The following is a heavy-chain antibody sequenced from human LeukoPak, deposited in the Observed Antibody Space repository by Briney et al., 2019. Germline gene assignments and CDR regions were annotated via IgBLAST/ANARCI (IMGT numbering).Heavy chain of an antibody. Sequence: ASVTVSFTASGYTFTDYYMNWVRQAPGQGLEWMGWINPNSGDTKYAQKFQGRVTMTRDTSITIAYMEVSRLRSDDTAVYYCARDTARITIFGVAEYMDVWGKGTTVTVSS. J-gene: IGHJ6*03. CDR3: ARDTARITIFGVAEYMDV. D-gene: IGHD3-3*01. V-gene: IGHV1-2*02. CDR2: INPNSGDT. CDR1: GYTFTDYY.